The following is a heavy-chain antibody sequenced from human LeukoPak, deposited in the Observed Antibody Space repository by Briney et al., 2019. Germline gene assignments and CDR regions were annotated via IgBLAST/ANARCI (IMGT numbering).Heavy chain of an antibody. V-gene: IGHV1-18*01. Sequence: ASVKVSCEASGYTFTSYGISWVRQAPGQGLEWMGWISAYNGNTNYAQKLQGRVTMTTDTSTSTAYMELRSLRSDDTAVYYCARRGIAVAGYFDAFDIWGQGTMVTVSS. J-gene: IGHJ3*02. CDR3: ARRGIAVAGYFDAFDI. D-gene: IGHD6-19*01. CDR2: ISAYNGNT. CDR1: GYTFTSYG.